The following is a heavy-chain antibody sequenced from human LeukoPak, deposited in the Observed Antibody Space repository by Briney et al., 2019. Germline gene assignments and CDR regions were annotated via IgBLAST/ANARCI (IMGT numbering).Heavy chain of an antibody. Sequence: SVKVSCKASGFTFTRSAIQWVRQARGQRLEWIGWIVVGSGNTNYAQKFQERVTITRDMSTSTAYMELSSLRSEDTAVYYCAADSRYCDGDCYDYWGQGTLVTVSS. CDR3: AADSRYCDGDCYDY. V-gene: IGHV1-58*02. CDR2: IVVGSGNT. J-gene: IGHJ4*02. CDR1: GFTFTRSA. D-gene: IGHD2-21*01.